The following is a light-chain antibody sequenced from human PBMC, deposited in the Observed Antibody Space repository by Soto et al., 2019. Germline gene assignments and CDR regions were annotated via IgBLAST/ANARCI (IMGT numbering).Light chain of an antibody. CDR3: QQCDSTPRT. V-gene: IGKV1-39*01. CDR1: QTISSY. J-gene: IGKJ1*01. CDR2: DAS. Sequence: DIPMTQSPSSLSETIGARVTITCRAGQTISSYLNWYQQKAGKAPKLLIYDASTLQSGVPSRFSGSGSGTDFTLTISSLQPEDFATYYCQQCDSTPRTFGQGTKVDIK.